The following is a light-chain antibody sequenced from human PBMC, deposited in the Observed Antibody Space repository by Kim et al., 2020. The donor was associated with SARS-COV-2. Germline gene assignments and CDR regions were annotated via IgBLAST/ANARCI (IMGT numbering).Light chain of an antibody. CDR1: QSISSW. J-gene: IGKJ1*01. V-gene: IGKV1-5*01. Sequence: DIQMTQSPSTLSASVGDRVTITCRASQSISSWLAWYQQKPGKAPKLLIYDASSLESGVPSRFSGSGSGTEFTLTISSLQPDDFATSYCQQYNGYFRTFGQGTKVDIK. CDR2: DAS. CDR3: QQYNGYFRT.